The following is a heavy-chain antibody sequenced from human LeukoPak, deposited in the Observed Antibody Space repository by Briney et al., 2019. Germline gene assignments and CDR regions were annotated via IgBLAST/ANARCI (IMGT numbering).Heavy chain of an antibody. Sequence: PSETLSLTCTVSGGSISSYYWSWFRQTPGKGPEWIGYIYYSGSTKYNPSLKSRVTISVDRSKNQFSLKLNSVTAADTAVYYCERYWGVQLWPHWYFDLWGRGSLVTVSS. CDR3: ERYWGVQLWPHWYFDL. J-gene: IGHJ2*01. V-gene: IGHV4-59*01. D-gene: IGHD5-18*01. CDR2: IYYSGST. CDR1: GGSISSYY.